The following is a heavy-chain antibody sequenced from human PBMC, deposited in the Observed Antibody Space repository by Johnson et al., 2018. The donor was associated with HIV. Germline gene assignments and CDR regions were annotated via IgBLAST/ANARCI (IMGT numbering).Heavy chain of an antibody. CDR3: ARGVPIAAAGHDAFDI. D-gene: IGHD6-13*01. J-gene: IGHJ3*02. Sequence: VQLVESGGGLVQPGGSLRLSCAASGFTFSSYDMHWVRQATGKGLEWVSAIGTAGDTYYPGSVKGRLTISRENAKNSLYLQMNSRRAGDTAVYYCARGVPIAAAGHDAFDIWGQGTMVTVSS. V-gene: IGHV3-13*01. CDR2: IGTAGDT. CDR1: GFTFSSYD.